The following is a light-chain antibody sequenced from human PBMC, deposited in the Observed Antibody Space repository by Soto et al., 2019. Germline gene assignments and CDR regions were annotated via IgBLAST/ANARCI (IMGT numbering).Light chain of an antibody. V-gene: IGKV1-5*01. CDR1: QSISSW. CDR3: QQYNSFLT. J-gene: IGKJ2*01. CDR2: DAS. Sequence: DIQMTQSPSTLSASVGDRVTITCRASQSISSWLAWYQQKPGKAPKLLIYDASSLESGVPSRFSGSGSGTEFTLTISSLQPDDFATYYCQQYNSFLTFGQGTKLEIK.